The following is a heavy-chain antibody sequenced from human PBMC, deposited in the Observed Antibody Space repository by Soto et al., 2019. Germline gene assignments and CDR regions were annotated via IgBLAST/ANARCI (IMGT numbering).Heavy chain of an antibody. V-gene: IGHV1-69*12. Sequence: QVQLVQSGAEVKKPGSSVKVSCKASGGTFSRYAISWVRQAPGQGLEWMGGIIPIFGTANYAQKFQGRVTITADETTRTAYMERSSLRSEATAVYYCARQGAALRDYYYGMDVWGQGTTVTVSS. CDR1: GGTFSRYA. J-gene: IGHJ6*02. CDR3: ARQGAALRDYYYGMDV. D-gene: IGHD6-25*01. CDR2: IIPIFGTA.